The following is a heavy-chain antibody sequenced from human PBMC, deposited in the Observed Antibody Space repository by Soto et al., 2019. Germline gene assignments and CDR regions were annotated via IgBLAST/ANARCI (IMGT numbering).Heavy chain of an antibody. Sequence: GGSLILSCAASGFTISSYSMNWVRQAPGKGLEWVSSIISSSSYIYYADSVKGRFTISGDNAKNSLYLQMNSLRAEDTAVYYCAREAGAYCGGDCYSFGYYYYYGMDVWGQGTTVTVSS. D-gene: IGHD2-21*02. V-gene: IGHV3-21*01. CDR1: GFTISSYS. CDR3: AREAGAYCGGDCYSFGYYYYYGMDV. CDR2: IISSSSYI. J-gene: IGHJ6*02.